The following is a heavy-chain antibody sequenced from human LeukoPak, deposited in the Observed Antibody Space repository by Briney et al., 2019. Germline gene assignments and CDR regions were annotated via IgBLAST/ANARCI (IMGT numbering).Heavy chain of an antibody. CDR3: ARKDDFWSGYYRPDYYYGMDV. J-gene: IGHJ6*02. V-gene: IGHV4-34*01. CDR2: INHSGST. D-gene: IGHD3-3*01. CDR1: GGSFSGYY. Sequence: SETLSLTCAVYGGSFSGYYWSWIRQPPGKGLEWIGEINHSGSTKYNPSLKSRVTISVDTSKNQFSLKLSSVTAADTAVYYCARKDDFWSGYYRPDYYYGMDVWGQGTTVTVSS.